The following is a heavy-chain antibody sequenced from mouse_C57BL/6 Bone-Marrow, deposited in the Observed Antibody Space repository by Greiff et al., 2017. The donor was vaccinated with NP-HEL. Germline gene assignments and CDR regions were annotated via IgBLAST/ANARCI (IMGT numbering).Heavy chain of an antibody. CDR3: ARWDYSSSRSNGLGY. CDR1: GYTFTNYW. CDR2: IYPGGGYT. V-gene: IGHV1-63*01. J-gene: IGHJ4*01. Sequence: VQLQQSGAELVRPGTSVKMSCKASGYTFTNYWIGWAKQRPGHGLEWIGDIYPGGGYTNYNEKFKGKATLTVDKSSSTAYMQFSSLTSEDSAIYYCARWDYSSSRSNGLGYWGGGTAVTVSS. D-gene: IGHD1-1*01.